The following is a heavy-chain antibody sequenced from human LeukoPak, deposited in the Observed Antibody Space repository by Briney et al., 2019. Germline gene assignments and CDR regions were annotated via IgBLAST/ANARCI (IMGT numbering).Heavy chain of an antibody. D-gene: IGHD6-19*01. J-gene: IGHJ4*02. CDR3: ARDHEQWLEPSYFDY. CDR2: ISYDGSNK. CDR1: GFTFSSYA. V-gene: IGHV3-30-3*01. Sequence: PGGSLRLSCAASGFTFSSYAMHWVRQAPGKGLEWVAVISYDGSNKYYADSVKGRFTISRDNSKNTLYLQMNSLRAEDTAVYYCARDHEQWLEPSYFDYWGQGTLVTVSS.